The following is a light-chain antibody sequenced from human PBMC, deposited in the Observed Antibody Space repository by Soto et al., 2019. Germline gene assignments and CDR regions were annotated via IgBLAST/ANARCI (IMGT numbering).Light chain of an antibody. Sequence: EIVLTQSPGTLSLSPGERATLSCRANQSVSSNYLGWYQQKPGQAPRLLIYDASNRATGIPARFSGSGSGTDFTLTISSLEPEDFAVYYCQQRSNWPWTFGQGTKVDIK. CDR2: DAS. J-gene: IGKJ1*01. V-gene: IGKV3-11*01. CDR3: QQRSNWPWT. CDR1: QSVSSNY.